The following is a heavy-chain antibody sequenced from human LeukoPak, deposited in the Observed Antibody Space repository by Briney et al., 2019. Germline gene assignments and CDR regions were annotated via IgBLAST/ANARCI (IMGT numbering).Heavy chain of an antibody. Sequence: GRSLRLSCAASGFTFSSYDIHWVRQAPGKGLEWVAVISYDGSNKYYADSVKGRFTISRDNSKNTLYLQMNSLITEDTAVYYCAKGCSSGWSIFDYWGQGTLVTVCS. CDR3: AKGCSSGWSIFDY. V-gene: IGHV3-30*18. CDR2: ISYDGSNK. CDR1: GFTFSSYD. D-gene: IGHD6-19*01. J-gene: IGHJ4*02.